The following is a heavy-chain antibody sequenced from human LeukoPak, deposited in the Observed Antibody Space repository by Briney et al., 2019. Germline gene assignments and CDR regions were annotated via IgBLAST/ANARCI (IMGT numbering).Heavy chain of an antibody. CDR3: ARGAYYYDSSGYYVDAFDI. V-gene: IGHV4-34*01. Sequence: SEPLSLTCAVYGGSFSGYYWSWSRKPPGKRLEWIGEITPSGSTNYNPSLKSRVTISADTSKNQFSLKLSPVTAADTAVCYCARGAYYYDSSGYYVDAFDIWGQGTMVTVSS. CDR1: GGSFSGYY. CDR2: ITPSGST. J-gene: IGHJ3*02. D-gene: IGHD3-22*01.